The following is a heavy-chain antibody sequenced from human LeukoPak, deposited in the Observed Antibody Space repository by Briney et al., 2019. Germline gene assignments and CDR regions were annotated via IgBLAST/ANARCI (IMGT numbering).Heavy chain of an antibody. J-gene: IGHJ6*02. Sequence: GRSLRLSCAASGFTFSSYGMHWVRKAPGKGLEWVAVIWYDGSNKYYADSVKGRFTISRDNSKNTLYLQMNSLRAEDTAVYYCARDLGGMDVWGQGTTVTVSS. CDR3: ARDLGGMDV. CDR1: GFTFSSYG. V-gene: IGHV3-33*01. CDR2: IWYDGSNK.